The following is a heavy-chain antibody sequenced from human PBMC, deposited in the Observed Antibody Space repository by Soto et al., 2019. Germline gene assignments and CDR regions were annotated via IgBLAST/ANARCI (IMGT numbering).Heavy chain of an antibody. V-gene: IGHV4-34*01. J-gene: IGHJ5*02. D-gene: IGHD6-6*01. CDR3: ARTIAAREGWFDP. CDR1: GGSFSGYY. CDR2: INHSGST. Sequence: QVQLQQWGAGLLKPSETLSLTCAVYGGSFSGYYWSWIRQPPGKGLEWIGEINHSGSTNYNPSLKSRVTISVDTSKNQFSLKLSSVTAADTAVYDCARTIAAREGWFDPWGQGTLVTVSS.